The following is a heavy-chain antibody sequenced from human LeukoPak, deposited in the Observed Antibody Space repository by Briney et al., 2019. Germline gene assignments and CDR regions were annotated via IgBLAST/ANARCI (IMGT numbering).Heavy chain of an antibody. CDR1: GYSFTSYW. CDR3: ARKKGYGDYDPHAFDI. D-gene: IGHD4-17*01. Sequence: RGESLKISCKGSGYSFTSYWIGWVRQMPGKGLEWMGIIYPSDSDTRYSPSFQGQVTISADKSISTAYLQWSSLKASDTAMYYCARKKGYGDYDPHAFDIWGQGTMVTVSS. V-gene: IGHV5-51*01. CDR2: IYPSDSDT. J-gene: IGHJ3*02.